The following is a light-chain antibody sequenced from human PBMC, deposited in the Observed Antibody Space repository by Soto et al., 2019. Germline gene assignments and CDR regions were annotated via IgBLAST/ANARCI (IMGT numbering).Light chain of an antibody. J-gene: IGKJ1*01. V-gene: IGKV3-11*01. CDR1: QYMNTR. CDR2: QTS. CDR3: HQRQSWPRT. Sequence: EIVLTQSPATLSSFPGDIVTLSCRPRQYMNTRLAWYQHSPGQAPRLLIYQTSIRAAGIPARFSSSGSGTDFTLTISDVQPEDFALYYCHQRQSWPRTFGQGTKVDIK.